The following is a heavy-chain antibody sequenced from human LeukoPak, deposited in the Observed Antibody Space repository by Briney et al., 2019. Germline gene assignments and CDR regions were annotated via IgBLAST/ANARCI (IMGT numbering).Heavy chain of an antibody. J-gene: IGHJ1*01. Sequence: PSETLSLTCTVSDYSINSGYYWGWIRQPPGKGLEWIGSIYHSGSTYYNPSLKSRVTISVDTSKNQFSLKLSSVTAADTAVYYCARDKYSSSWSAFQHWGQGTLVTVSS. CDR1: DYSINSGYY. D-gene: IGHD6-13*01. V-gene: IGHV4-38-2*02. CDR2: IYHSGST. CDR3: ARDKYSSSWSAFQH.